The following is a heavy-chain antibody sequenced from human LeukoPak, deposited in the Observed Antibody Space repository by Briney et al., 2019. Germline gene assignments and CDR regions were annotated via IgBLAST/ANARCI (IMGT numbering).Heavy chain of an antibody. D-gene: IGHD3-3*01. CDR3: AREKYYDFWSGYYYYYMDV. CDR1: GYSISSGYY. Sequence: PSETLSLTCTVSGYSISSGYYWGWIRQPPGKGLEWIGSISHSGSTYYKPSLKSRVTISVDTSKNQFSLKLSSVTAADTAVYYCAREKYYDFWSGYYYYYMDVWGKGTTVTVSS. J-gene: IGHJ6*03. V-gene: IGHV4-38-2*02. CDR2: ISHSGST.